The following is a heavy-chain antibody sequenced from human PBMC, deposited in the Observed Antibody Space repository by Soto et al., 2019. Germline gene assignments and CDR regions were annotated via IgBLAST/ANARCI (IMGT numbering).Heavy chain of an antibody. J-gene: IGHJ4*02. CDR1: GFTFSSYA. CDR3: AKGVSQYTPLALFDY. V-gene: IGHV3-23*01. Sequence: GGSLRLSCAASGFTFSSYAMSWVRQAPGKGLEWVSTISGSDGRTYSTDSVKGRFTISRDNSRNTAYLQMNSLRVEDTAVYYCAKGVSQYTPLALFDYWGRGTLVTVS. D-gene: IGHD5-18*01. CDR2: ISGSDGRT.